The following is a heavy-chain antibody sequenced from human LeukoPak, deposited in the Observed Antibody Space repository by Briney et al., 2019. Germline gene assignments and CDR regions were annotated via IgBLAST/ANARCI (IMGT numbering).Heavy chain of an antibody. Sequence: ASVKDSCKASGYTLTRYSTSSVCQAPGQGLEWMGWISAYNGNTNYVQKLQGRGTRTTDTSTSTGYKELRSLKSDDTAVYYCARETYCSGGSCLYFDYWGQGSLVTVSS. CDR3: ARETYCSGGSCLYFDY. CDR2: ISAYNGNT. V-gene: IGHV1-18*01. D-gene: IGHD2-15*01. J-gene: IGHJ4*02. CDR1: GYTLTRYS.